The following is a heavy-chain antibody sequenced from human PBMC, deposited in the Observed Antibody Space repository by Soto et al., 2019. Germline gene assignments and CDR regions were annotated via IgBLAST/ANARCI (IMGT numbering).Heavy chain of an antibody. V-gene: IGHV3-15*01. J-gene: IGHJ4*02. CDR3: TTSNLGVDF. CDR1: GLIFSDVW. CDR2: IKTKPDDGTI. D-gene: IGHD1-1*01. Sequence: GGSLRLSCAASGLIFSDVWMTWVRQAPGKGLEWVGRIKTKPDDGTIDYAAPVRGRFTISRDDSKNTLYLQMTSLAPDDTGVYYCTTSNLGVDFWRPGTLVTVSS.